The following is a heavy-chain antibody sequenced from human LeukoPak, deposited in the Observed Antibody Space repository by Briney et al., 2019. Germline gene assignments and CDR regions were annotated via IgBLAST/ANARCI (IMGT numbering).Heavy chain of an antibody. CDR1: GYTFTSYD. CDR2: MNPNSGNT. J-gene: IGHJ3*02. D-gene: IGHD3-10*01. Sequence: AASVKVSCKASGYTFTSYDINWVRQATGQGLEWMGWMNPNSGNTGYAQKFQGRVTITRNTSISTAYMELSSLRSEDTAVYYCARGGPFTAFGFKSGAFDIWGQGTMVTVSS. CDR3: ARGGPFTAFGFKSGAFDI. V-gene: IGHV1-8*03.